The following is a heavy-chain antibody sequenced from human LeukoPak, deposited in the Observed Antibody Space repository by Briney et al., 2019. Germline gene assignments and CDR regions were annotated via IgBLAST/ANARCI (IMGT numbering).Heavy chain of an antibody. CDR3: ARSLGPRRYYFDY. V-gene: IGHV4-59*01. J-gene: IGHJ4*02. CDR1: GGSISSYY. CDR2: IYYSGNT. Sequence: PSETLSLTCTVSGGSISSYYWSWIRQPPGKGLEWIGYIYYSGNTNYNPSLKTRVTISVDRSKNQFSLKLSSVTAADTAVYYCARSLGPRRYYFDYWGQGSLVTVSS.